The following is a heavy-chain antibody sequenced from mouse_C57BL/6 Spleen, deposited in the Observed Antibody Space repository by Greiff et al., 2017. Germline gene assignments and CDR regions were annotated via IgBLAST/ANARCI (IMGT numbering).Heavy chain of an antibody. V-gene: IGHV1-15*01. CDR3: TRSYGKVSDY. CDR1: GYTFTDYE. CDR2: IDPETGGT. Sequence: QVQLKQSGAELVRPGASVTLSCTASGYTFTDYEMHWVKQTPVHGLEWIGAIDPETGGTAYNQKFKGKAILTADKSSSTAYMELRSLTSEDSAVYYCTRSYGKVSDYWGQGTTLTVSS. D-gene: IGHD2-1*01. J-gene: IGHJ2*01.